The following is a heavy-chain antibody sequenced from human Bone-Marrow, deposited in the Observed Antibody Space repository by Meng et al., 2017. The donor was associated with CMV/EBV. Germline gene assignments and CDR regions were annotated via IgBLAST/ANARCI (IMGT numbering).Heavy chain of an antibody. Sequence: SETLSLTCTVSGGSISSYYWSWIRQPPGKGLEWIGYIYYSGSTYYNPSLKSRVTISMDTSKNQFSLNLNSVTAADAAVYYCAGVKPGPYFDYWGQGTRVTVSS. CDR2: IYYSGST. V-gene: IGHV4-59*01. CDR1: GGSISSYY. CDR3: AGVKPGPYFDY. J-gene: IGHJ4*02. D-gene: IGHD2-21*01.